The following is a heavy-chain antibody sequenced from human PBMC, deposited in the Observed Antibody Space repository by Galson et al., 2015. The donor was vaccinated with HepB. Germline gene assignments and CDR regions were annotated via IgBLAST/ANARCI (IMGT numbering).Heavy chain of an antibody. CDR1: GYTFTSYG. Sequence: SCKASGYTFTSYGISWVRQAPGQGLEWMGWISAYNGNTNYAQKLQGRVTMTTDTSTSTAYMELRSLRSDDTAVYYCARAFFDFWSGYSGYYFDYWGQGTLVTVSS. CDR2: ISAYNGNT. D-gene: IGHD3-3*01. CDR3: ARAFFDFWSGYSGYYFDY. J-gene: IGHJ4*02. V-gene: IGHV1-18*04.